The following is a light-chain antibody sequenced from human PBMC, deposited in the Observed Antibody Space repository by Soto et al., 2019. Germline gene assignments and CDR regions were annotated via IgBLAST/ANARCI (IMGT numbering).Light chain of an antibody. CDR2: DVS. V-gene: IGLV2-14*01. CDR3: SSYTGSSTYVV. Sequence: QSALTQPASVSGSPGQSITISCTGTSSDVGGYNYVSWYQQHPGKAPKLMIYDVSNRPSGVSNRFSGSKSANTASLTISGRQDEDEADYYCSSYTGSSTYVVFGGGTKVTVL. CDR1: SSDVGGYNY. J-gene: IGLJ2*01.